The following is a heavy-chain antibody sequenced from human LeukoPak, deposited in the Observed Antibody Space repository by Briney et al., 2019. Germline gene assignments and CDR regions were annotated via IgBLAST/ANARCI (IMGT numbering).Heavy chain of an antibody. D-gene: IGHD3-10*01. V-gene: IGHV3-30*02. CDR1: GFTFSSYG. CDR3: AKDRFYYGSSTKGY. J-gene: IGHJ4*02. Sequence: GGFLRLSCAASGFTFSSYGMHWVRQAPGKGLEWVAFIRYDGSNKYYADSVKGRFTISRDNSKNTLYLQMNSLRAEDTAVYYCAKDRFYYGSSTKGYRGQGTLVTVSS. CDR2: IRYDGSNK.